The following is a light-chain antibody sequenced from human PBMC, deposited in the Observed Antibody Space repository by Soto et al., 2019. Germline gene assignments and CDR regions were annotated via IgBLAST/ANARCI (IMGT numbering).Light chain of an antibody. Sequence: LTKHASASGAAGQWITITSPRTSSDIGGYNFVSWYQHYPGKAPKLMIYGVTNRLSGVSNRFSGSKSGNTASLTISGLQTEDEADYYCSSYTATSPRAVVGPVTKVTVL. CDR3: SSYTATSPRAV. V-gene: IGLV2-14*03. J-gene: IGLJ1*01. CDR2: GVT. CDR1: SSDIGGYNF.